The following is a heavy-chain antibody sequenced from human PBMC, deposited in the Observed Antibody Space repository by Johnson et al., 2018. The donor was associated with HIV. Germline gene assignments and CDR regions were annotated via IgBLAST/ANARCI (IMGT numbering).Heavy chain of an antibody. CDR2: IRYDGSNK. CDR1: GLNFSDYG. J-gene: IGHJ3*02. V-gene: IGHV3-30*02. Sequence: QVQLVESGGGVVQPGMFVRLSCAASGLNFSDYGMQWVRQAPGKGLEWVAFIRYDGSNKYYADSVKGRFTISRDNSKNPLYLQMNSLRAEDTAVYYCASALCTWGAFDIWGQGTMVTVSS. CDR3: ASALCTWGAFDI. D-gene: IGHD2-8*01.